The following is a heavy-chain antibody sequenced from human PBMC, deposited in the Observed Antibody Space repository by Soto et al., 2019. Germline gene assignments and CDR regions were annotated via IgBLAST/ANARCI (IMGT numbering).Heavy chain of an antibody. V-gene: IGHV3-23*01. CDR2: ASGNGGTT. Sequence: EVQLLESGGGLVQPGGSLRLSCAASGFTLRNYALSWVRQAPGKGLEWVSSASGNGGTTYYADSAKGRFTISRDNSQGTLYLQMSSLRAEDTALYYCAKTLWGLNPFGYYFESWGQGTLVTVSS. J-gene: IGHJ4*02. CDR3: AKTLWGLNPFGYYFES. D-gene: IGHD3-16*01. CDR1: GFTLRNYA.